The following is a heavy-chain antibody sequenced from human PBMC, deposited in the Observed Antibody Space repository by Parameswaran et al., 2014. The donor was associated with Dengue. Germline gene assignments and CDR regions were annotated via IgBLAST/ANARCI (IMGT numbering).Heavy chain of an antibody. V-gene: IGHV3-33*01. Sequence: WIRQPQEGLEWVAVIWYDGSNKYYADSVKGRFTISRDNSKNTLYLQMNSLRAEDTAVYYCAREGGHDYGGIYYFDYWGQGTLVTVSS. CDR2: IWYDGSNK. J-gene: IGHJ4*02. D-gene: IGHD4-23*01. CDR3: AREGGHDYGGIYYFDY.